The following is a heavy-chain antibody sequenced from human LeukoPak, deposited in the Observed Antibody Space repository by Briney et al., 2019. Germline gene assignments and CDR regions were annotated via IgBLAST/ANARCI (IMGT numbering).Heavy chain of an antibody. CDR2: INPNSGGT. J-gene: IGHJ4*02. CDR1: GYTFTGYY. V-gene: IGHV1-2*02. CDR3: ARSYSGSYPTSSFDY. D-gene: IGHD1-26*01. Sequence: ASVKVSCKASGYTFTGYYMHWVRQAPGQGLEWMGWINPNSGGTNYAQKSQGRVTMTRDTSISTACMELSRLRSDDTAVYYCARSYSGSYPTSSFDYWGQGTLVTVSS.